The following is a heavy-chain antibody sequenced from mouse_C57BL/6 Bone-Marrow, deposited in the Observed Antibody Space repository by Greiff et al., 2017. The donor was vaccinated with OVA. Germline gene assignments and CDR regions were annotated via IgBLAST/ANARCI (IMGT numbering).Heavy chain of an antibody. J-gene: IGHJ1*03. CDR2: IWRGGST. V-gene: IGHV2-5*01. CDR3: DKNRATVVPYWYFDV. CDR1: GFSLTSSG. Sequence: QVQLTESGPGLVQPSQSLSITCTVSGFSLTSSGVHWVRQSPGKGLEWLGVIWRGGSTDYNAAFMSRLSITKDNSKSQVFFKMNSLQADDTAIYYCDKNRATVVPYWYFDVWGTGTTVTVSS. D-gene: IGHD1-1*01.